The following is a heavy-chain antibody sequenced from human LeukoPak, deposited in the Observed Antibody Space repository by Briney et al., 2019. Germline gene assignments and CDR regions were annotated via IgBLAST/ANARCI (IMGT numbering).Heavy chain of an antibody. CDR1: GGSISSYY. J-gene: IGHJ5*02. CDR2: IYYSGST. CDR3: ARGGPIVVVPAAMYWFDP. V-gene: IGHV4-59*12. D-gene: IGHD2-2*01. Sequence: SETLSLTCTVSGGSISSYYWSWIRQPPGKGLEWIGYIYYSGSTNYNPSLKSRVTISVDTSKNQFSLKLSSVTAADTAVYYCARGGPIVVVPAAMYWFDPWGQGTLVTVSS.